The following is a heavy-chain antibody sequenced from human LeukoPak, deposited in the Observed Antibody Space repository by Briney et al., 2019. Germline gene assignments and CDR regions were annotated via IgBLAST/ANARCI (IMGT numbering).Heavy chain of an antibody. D-gene: IGHD6-6*01. Sequence: SETLSLTCSVSGGSVSSYYWSWIRQPPGKGLEWIGYVYYTGSTNYNPSLKSRVTMFEDKSKNQFSLRLSSVTVADTAVYYCTRHFAYSSSSYFDYWGQGSLVTVSS. J-gene: IGHJ4*02. CDR2: VYYTGST. CDR3: TRHFAYSSSSYFDY. V-gene: IGHV4-59*08. CDR1: GGSVSSYY.